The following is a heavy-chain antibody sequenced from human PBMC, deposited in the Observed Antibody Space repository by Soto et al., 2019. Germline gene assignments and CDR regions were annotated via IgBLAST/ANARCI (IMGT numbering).Heavy chain of an antibody. Sequence: EVQLVETGGGLIQPGGSLRLSCIASGFIVSSNYMTWVRQAPGKGLDWVSFIYSGGSTYYADSVKGRFTISRDTSKNTLDLQMNSLRAEDTAVYYCARGGFRVDGFDIWGRGTTVTVSS. CDR1: GFIVSSNY. J-gene: IGHJ3*02. V-gene: IGHV3-53*02. D-gene: IGHD3-16*01. CDR2: IYSGGST. CDR3: ARGGFRVDGFDI.